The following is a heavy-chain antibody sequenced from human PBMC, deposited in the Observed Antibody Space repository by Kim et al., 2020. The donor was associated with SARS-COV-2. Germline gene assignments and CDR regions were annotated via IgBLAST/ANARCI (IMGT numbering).Heavy chain of an antibody. Sequence: RFTISRDDSKNTLYLQMNSLKTEDTAVYYCTTGSPYVWGSYRYGDAFDIWGQGTMVTVSS. D-gene: IGHD3-16*02. CDR3: TTGSPYVWGSYRYGDAFDI. V-gene: IGHV3-15*01. J-gene: IGHJ3*02.